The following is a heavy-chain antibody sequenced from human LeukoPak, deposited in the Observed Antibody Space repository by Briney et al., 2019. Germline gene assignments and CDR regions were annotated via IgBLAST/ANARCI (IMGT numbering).Heavy chain of an antibody. D-gene: IGHD6-13*01. CDR1: GGSISSSNW. CDR3: ASGSSSWYWTDLYYYGMDV. Sequence: PSGTLSLTCAVSGGSISSSNWWSWVRQPPGKGLEWIGEIYHSGSTNYNPSLKSRVTISVDKSKNQFSLKLSSVTAADTAVYYCASGSSSWYWTDLYYYGMDVWGQGTTVTVSS. CDR2: IYHSGST. J-gene: IGHJ6*02. V-gene: IGHV4-4*02.